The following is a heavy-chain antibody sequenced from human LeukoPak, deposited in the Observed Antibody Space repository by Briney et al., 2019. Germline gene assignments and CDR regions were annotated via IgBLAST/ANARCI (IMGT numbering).Heavy chain of an antibody. CDR1: GFTFSDYY. CDR3: ARELVGTSGAIDI. V-gene: IGHV3-11*01. CDR2: IGTSGSNK. Sequence: GGSLRLSCAASGFTFSDYYMSWVRQAPGKGLEWVSYIGTSGSNKYYADSVKGRFTISRDNTKNSLYLQMNSLRAEDTAVYYCARELVGTSGAIDIWGEGTMVTVSA. J-gene: IGHJ3*02. D-gene: IGHD1-26*01.